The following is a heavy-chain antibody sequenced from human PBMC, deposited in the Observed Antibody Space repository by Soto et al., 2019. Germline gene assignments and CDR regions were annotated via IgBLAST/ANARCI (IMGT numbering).Heavy chain of an antibody. Sequence: QVPLVQSGAEVKKPGSSVTVSCKASGGTFSSYAIHWVRQAPGQGLEWKGGIIPMYGPAKYAQRFQGRVTITADESTTTVYMKLTSLQSQDTAVYYCARVTSMVRGVIDNWFDPWGHGTLVTASS. J-gene: IGHJ5*02. CDR3: ARVTSMVRGVIDNWFDP. V-gene: IGHV1-69*01. CDR2: IIPMYGPA. D-gene: IGHD3-10*01. CDR1: GGTFSSYA.